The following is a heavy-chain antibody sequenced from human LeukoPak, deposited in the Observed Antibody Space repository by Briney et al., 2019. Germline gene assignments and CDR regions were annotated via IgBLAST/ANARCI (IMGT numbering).Heavy chain of an antibody. V-gene: IGHV3-7*01. CDR2: IKQDGSEK. Sequence: PGGSLRLSCAASGFTFSSYWMSWVRQAPGKGLEWVANIKQDGSEKYYVDSVKGRFTISRDNAKNSLYLQMNSLRAEDTAVYYCARLPVVVVPAAIINWFDPWGQGTLVTVSS. D-gene: IGHD2-2*02. CDR3: ARLPVVVVPAAIINWFDP. CDR1: GFTFSSYW. J-gene: IGHJ5*02.